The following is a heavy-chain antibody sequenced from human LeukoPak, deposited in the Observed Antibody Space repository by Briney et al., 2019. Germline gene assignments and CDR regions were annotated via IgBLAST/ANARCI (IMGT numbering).Heavy chain of an antibody. CDR1: GGTFSSYA. CDR3: ARASYYDSSVPFDY. D-gene: IGHD3-22*01. CDR2: INPIFGTA. J-gene: IGHJ4*02. V-gene: IGHV1-69*05. Sequence: SVKVSCKASGGTFSSYAISWVRQAPGQGLEWMGRINPIFGTANYAQKFQGRGTITTDESTSTDHLELTLHRLRYPAVYYCARASYYDSSVPFDYWGQGTLVTVSS.